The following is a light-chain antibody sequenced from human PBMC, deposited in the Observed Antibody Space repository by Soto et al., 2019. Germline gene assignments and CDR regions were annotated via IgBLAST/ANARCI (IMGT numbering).Light chain of an antibody. CDR1: ESVSSK. Sequence: EIVMTQSPATLSVSPGERATLSCRASESVSSKLVWYQKKPGQAPRLLIHDASTRATGIPARFSGSGSGTDFTLTISSLEPEDFAVYYCQQRSNWPPYTFGQGTKLEIK. CDR2: DAS. V-gene: IGKV3-11*01. J-gene: IGKJ2*01. CDR3: QQRSNWPPYT.